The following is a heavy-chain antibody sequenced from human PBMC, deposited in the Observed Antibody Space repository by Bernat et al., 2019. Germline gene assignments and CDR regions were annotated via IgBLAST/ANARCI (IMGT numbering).Heavy chain of an antibody. CDR2: ISGDGNER. CDR1: GFTVSNNY. D-gene: IGHD2-8*01. V-gene: IGHV3-53*05. Sequence: EVQLVETGGGLIQPGGSLRLSCAASGFTVSNNYMSWVRQAPGKGLEWVSAISGDGNERHYADSVKGRFTISRDNSKNTVYLQMSSLRIEDTAIYYCAKDFLGMGYLLDFWGQGTLASVSS. CDR3: AKDFLGMGYLLDF. J-gene: IGHJ4*02.